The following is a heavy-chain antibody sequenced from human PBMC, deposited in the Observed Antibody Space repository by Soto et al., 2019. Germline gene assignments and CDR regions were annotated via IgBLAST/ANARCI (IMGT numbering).Heavy chain of an antibody. J-gene: IGHJ4*02. CDR3: ARSWGSSPYDY. Sequence: SETLSLTCAVYGGSFSGYYWSWIRQPPGKGLDWIGEINHSGSTNYNPSLTSRVTISVDTSKNQFSLKLSSVTAADTAVYYCARSWGSSPYDYWGQGTLVTVSS. CDR2: INHSGST. D-gene: IGHD6-13*01. CDR1: GGSFSGYY. V-gene: IGHV4-34*01.